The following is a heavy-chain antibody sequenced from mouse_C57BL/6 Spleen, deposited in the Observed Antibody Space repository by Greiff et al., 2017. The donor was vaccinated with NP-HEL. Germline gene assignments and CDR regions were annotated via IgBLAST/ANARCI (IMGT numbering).Heavy chain of an antibody. CDR3: ARDYSNYGFYAMDY. CDR1: GFTFSSYA. J-gene: IGHJ4*01. CDR2: ISDGGSYT. V-gene: IGHV5-4*01. Sequence: EVHLVESGGGLVKPGGSLKLSCAASGFTFSSYAMSWVRQTPEKRLEWVATISDGGSYTYYPDNVKGRFTISRDNAKNNLYLQMSLLKSENTAMYYCARDYSNYGFYAMDYWGQGTSVTVSS. D-gene: IGHD2-5*01.